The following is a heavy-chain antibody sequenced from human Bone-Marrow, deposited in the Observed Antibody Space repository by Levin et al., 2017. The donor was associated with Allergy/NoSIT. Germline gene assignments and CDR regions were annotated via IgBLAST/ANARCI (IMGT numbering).Heavy chain of an antibody. J-gene: IGHJ4*02. CDR2: IIPIFGTA. CDR3: ASCGAADFWSRYFDY. V-gene: IGHV1-69*13. Sequence: ASVKVSCKASGGTFSSYAISWVRQAPGQGLEWMGGIIPIFGTANYAQKFQGRVTITADESTSTAYMELSSLRSEDTAVYYCASCGAADFWSRYFDYWGQGTLVTVSS. CDR1: GGTFSSYA. D-gene: IGHD3-3*01.